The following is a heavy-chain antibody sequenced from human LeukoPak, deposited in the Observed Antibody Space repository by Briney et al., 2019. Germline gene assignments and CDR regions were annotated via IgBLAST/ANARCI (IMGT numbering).Heavy chain of an antibody. CDR3: ARGLSTWNDPLFDY. J-gene: IGHJ4*02. CDR1: GGTFSSYA. D-gene: IGHD1-1*01. Sequence: ASVKVSCKASGGTFSSYAISWVRQAPGQGLEWMGGIIPIFGTANYAHKFQGRVTITADESTSTAYMELSSLRSEDTAVYYCARGLSTWNDPLFDYWGQGTLVTVSS. CDR2: IIPIFGTA. V-gene: IGHV1-69*13.